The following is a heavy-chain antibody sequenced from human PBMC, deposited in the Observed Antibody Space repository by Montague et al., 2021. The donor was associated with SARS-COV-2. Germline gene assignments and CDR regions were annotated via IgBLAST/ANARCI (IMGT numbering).Heavy chain of an antibody. J-gene: IGHJ5*02. CDR3: ARAHWDNYDSSGWRFDP. V-gene: IGHV4-61*10. CDR1: GVVELRRRS. D-gene: IGHD3-22*01. CDR2: LLEKKN. Sequence: SETLSLTCTVSGVVELRRRSEEHTSELQSPMYLVCRLLLEKKNNYDPSLKSRVTISIDTSKNQFSLKLSSVTAADTAVYYCARAHWDNYDSSGWRFDPWGQGTLVTVS.